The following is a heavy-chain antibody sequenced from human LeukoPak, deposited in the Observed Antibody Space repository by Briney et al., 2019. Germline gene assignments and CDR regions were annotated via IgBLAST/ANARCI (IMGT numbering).Heavy chain of an antibody. J-gene: IGHJ4*02. CDR1: GFTFSSYS. CDR3: AGFGGYSF. V-gene: IGHV3-66*01. CDR2: ISNSGTT. D-gene: IGHD5-18*01. Sequence: PGGSLRLSCAASGFTFSSYSMNWVRQAPGKGLEWVSVISNSGTTYYADSVKGRVTISRDNSENTVHLQMNSLRVDDTAVYYCAGFGGYSFWGQGTLVTVSS.